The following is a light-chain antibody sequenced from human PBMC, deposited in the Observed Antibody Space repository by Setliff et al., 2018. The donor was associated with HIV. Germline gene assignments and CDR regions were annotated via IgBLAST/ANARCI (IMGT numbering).Light chain of an antibody. V-gene: IGLV2-14*01. Sequence: LAQPASVSGSPGQSITISCTGTSSDVGGYNYVSWYQHHPGKAPKLMIYEVTNRPSGVSTRFSGSKSGNTASLTISGLQAEDDANYYCSSYTSTYTLYVFGTGTKVTVL. CDR3: SSYTSTYTLYV. CDR2: EVT. J-gene: IGLJ1*01. CDR1: SSDVGGYNY.